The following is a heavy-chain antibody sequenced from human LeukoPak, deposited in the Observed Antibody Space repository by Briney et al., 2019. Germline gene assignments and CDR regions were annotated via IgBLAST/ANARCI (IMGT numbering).Heavy chain of an antibody. V-gene: IGHV1-69*04. D-gene: IGHD4-23*01. Sequence: SVKVSCKASGGTFSSYAISWVRQAPGQGLEWMGRIIPILGIANYAQKFQGRVTITADKSTSTAYMELSSLISEDTAVYYCASPQRGFYGGNSAEYFQHWGQGTLVTVSS. J-gene: IGHJ1*01. CDR3: ASPQRGFYGGNSAEYFQH. CDR2: IIPILGIA. CDR1: GGTFSSYA.